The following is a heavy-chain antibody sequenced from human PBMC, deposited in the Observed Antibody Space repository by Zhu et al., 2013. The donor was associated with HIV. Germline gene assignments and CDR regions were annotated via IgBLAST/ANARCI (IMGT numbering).Heavy chain of an antibody. J-gene: IGHJ4*02. V-gene: IGHV1-18*01. CDR2: ISAYNGNT. D-gene: IGHD2-8*02. CDR1: GYTFTTYG. Sequence: QVQLVQSGAEVKKPGASVKVSCQASGYTFTTYGITWVRQAPGQGLEWMGWISAYNGNTKYAQKFQGRVTMTTDTSTSTAYMDLRSLTSDDTAVYYCARSRTGAGYWSDYWGQGTLVTVSS. CDR3: ARSRTGAGYWSDY.